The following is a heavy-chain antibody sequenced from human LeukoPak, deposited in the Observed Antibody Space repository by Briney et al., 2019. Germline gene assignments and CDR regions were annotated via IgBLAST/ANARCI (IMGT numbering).Heavy chain of an antibody. V-gene: IGHV3-13*01. J-gene: IGHJ6*02. CDR2: IGTAGDT. Sequence: GGSLRLSCAASGFTVSSYDMHWVRQATGRGLEWVSVIGTAGDTNYPGSVKGRFTISRENAKNSLYLQMNSLRAGDTAVYYCARATSGLDVWGQGTTVTVSS. CDR3: ARATSGLDV. CDR1: GFTVSSYD.